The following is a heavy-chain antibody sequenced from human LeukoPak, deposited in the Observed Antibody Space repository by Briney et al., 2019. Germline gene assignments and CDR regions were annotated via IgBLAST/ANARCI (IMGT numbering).Heavy chain of an antibody. V-gene: IGHV5-51*01. D-gene: IGHD6-19*01. CDR2: IYPGDSDT. CDR1: GYSFTSYW. CDR3: ARRDIAVAAHGGFDY. J-gene: IGHJ4*02. Sequence: GESLRISCKGSGYSFTSYWIGWVRQMPGQGLEWRGIIYPGDSDTRYRQSFQDQASISTNKSISTAYLPWSSLKASHTHIYDCARRDIAVAAHGGFDYWGQGTLVTVSS.